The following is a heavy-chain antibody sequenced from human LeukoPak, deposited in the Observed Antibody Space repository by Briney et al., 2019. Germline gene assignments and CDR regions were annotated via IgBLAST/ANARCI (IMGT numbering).Heavy chain of an antibody. CDR1: GGSFSGYY. V-gene: IGHV4-34*01. CDR3: ASDSSGYSVVD. J-gene: IGHJ4*02. D-gene: IGHD3-22*01. Sequence: SETLSLTCAVYGGSFSGYYWSWIRQPPGKGLEWSGEINHSGSTNYNPSLKSRVTISVDTSKDQFSLKLSSVTAADTAVYYCASDSSGYSVVDWGQGTLVTVSS. CDR2: INHSGST.